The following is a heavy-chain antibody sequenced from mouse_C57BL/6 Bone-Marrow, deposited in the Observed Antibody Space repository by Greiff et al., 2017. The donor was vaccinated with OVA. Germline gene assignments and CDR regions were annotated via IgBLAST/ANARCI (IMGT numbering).Heavy chain of an antibody. J-gene: IGHJ2*01. D-gene: IGHD2-2*01. CDR1: GYTFTSYW. CDR2: IYPGSGST. CDR3: ASRGSTMVTTCFDY. Sequence: QVHVKQPGAELVKPGASVKMSCKASGYTFTSYWITWVKQRPGQGLEWIGDIYPGSGSTNYNEKFKSKATLTVDTSSSTAYMQPSSLTSEDSAVYDCASRGSTMVTTCFDYWGQGTTLTVSS. V-gene: IGHV1-55*01.